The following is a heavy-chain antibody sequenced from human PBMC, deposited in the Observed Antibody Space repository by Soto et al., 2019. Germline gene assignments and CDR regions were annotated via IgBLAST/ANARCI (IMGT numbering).Heavy chain of an antibody. J-gene: IGHJ4*02. CDR1: GFTFSSYA. V-gene: IGHV3-23*01. D-gene: IGHD1-20*01. Sequence: GGSLRLSCAASGFTFSSYAMSWVRQAPGKGLAWVSAINGRGGNTYYADSVKGRFTISRDNSKNTLYLQMNSLTAEDTAVYYCATSYSSNWMGEATWGQGTLVTVSS. CDR3: ATSYSSNWMGEAT. CDR2: INGRGGNT.